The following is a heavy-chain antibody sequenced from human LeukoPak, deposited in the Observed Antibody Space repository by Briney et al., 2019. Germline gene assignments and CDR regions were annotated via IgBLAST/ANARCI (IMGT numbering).Heavy chain of an antibody. CDR3: ARGSSYYYYGMDV. V-gene: IGHV4-59*01. CDR2: IYYSGST. CDR1: GDSIDSYS. J-gene: IGHJ6*02. Sequence: SETLSLTCSVSGDSIDSYSWNWVRQPPGKGLEWIGYIYYSGSTNYNPSLKSRITMSIDTSKKQFSLNLSSVTAADTAVYYCARGSSYYYYGMDVWGQGTTVTVSS. D-gene: IGHD6-19*01.